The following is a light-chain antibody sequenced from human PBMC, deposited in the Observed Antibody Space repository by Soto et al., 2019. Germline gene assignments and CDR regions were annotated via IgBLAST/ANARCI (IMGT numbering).Light chain of an antibody. V-gene: IGKV1-5*03. CDR1: QSISNY. J-gene: IGKJ1*01. Sequence: DIQMTQSPSTLSASVGDRVTITCRASQSISNYLAWYQQKPGKAPKLLIYKASTLKSGVPSRFSGSGSGTEFTLTISSLQPDDFATYSCQQYNSYSEAFGQGTKVDIK. CDR2: KAS. CDR3: QQYNSYSEA.